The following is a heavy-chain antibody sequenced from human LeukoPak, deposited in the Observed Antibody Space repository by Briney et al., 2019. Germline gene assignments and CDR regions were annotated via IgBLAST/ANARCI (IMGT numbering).Heavy chain of an antibody. CDR3: ARGPYCSGGSCYGDY. CDR1: GGSISSYY. D-gene: IGHD2-15*01. Sequence: SETLSLTCTVSGGSISSYYWSWIRQPAGKGLEWIGRIYTRGSTNYNPSLKSRVTMSVDTSKNQFSLKLSSVTAADTAVYYCARGPYCSGGSCYGDYWGQGTLVTVSS. J-gene: IGHJ4*02. V-gene: IGHV4-4*07. CDR2: IYTRGST.